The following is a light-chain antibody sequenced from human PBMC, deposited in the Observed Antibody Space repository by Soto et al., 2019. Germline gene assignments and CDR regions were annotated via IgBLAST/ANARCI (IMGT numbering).Light chain of an antibody. CDR1: QSISSSY. CDR3: QQYGGSPWT. V-gene: IGKV3-20*01. Sequence: EIVLTQSPGTLSLSPGERGTLSCRASQSISSSYLAWYQQKPGQAPRLPIYGASRRATGIADRFSGSGSGTDFTLTISRLDPEDFAVYYCQQYGGSPWTFGQGTKVDI. J-gene: IGKJ1*01. CDR2: GAS.